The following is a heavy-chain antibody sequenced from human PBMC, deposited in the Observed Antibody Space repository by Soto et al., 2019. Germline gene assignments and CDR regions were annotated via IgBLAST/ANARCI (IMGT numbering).Heavy chain of an antibody. CDR2: INHSGST. CDR3: ARGTSGVFGANSSADYYYYGMDV. V-gene: IGHV4-34*01. Sequence: SETLSLTCAVYGGSFSGYYWSWIRQPPGKGLEWIGEINHSGSTNYNPSLKSRVTISVETSKNQFSLKLSSVTAADTAVYYCARGTSGVFGANSSADYYYYGMDVWGQGTTVTVSS. CDR1: GGSFSGYY. J-gene: IGHJ6*02. D-gene: IGHD6-25*01.